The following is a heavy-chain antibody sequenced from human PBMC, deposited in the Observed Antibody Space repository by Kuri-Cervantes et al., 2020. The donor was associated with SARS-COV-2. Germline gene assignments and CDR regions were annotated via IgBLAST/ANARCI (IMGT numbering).Heavy chain of an antibody. V-gene: IGHV1-69*10. J-gene: IGHJ6*02. D-gene: IGHD3-16*01. CDR3: AADQAAGAFYGMDV. Sequence: SVKVSCKASGGTFDSYGIAWVRQAPGQGLEWMGGILPSLGVTNYAQKMQGRVTITADESTGTAYMELRSLSPEDTAMYFCAADQAAGAFYGMDVWGQGTTVTVSS. CDR1: GGTFDSYG. CDR2: ILPSLGVT.